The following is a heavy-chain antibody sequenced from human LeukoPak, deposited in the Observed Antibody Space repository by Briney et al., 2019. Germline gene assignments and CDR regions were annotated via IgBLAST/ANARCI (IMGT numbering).Heavy chain of an antibody. J-gene: IGHJ4*02. CDR1: GFRFSDFW. CDR3: ASDRVLGSGSLDN. Sequence: AGGSLRLSCTASGFRFSDFWMHWVRQAPGKGLEWVSRIRGDWHDTTYADSVKGRFTISRDNAQNTLYLQMNSLRAEDTAVYYCASDRVLGSGSLDNWGQGTLVTVSS. CDR2: IRGDWHDT. V-gene: IGHV3-74*01. D-gene: IGHD3-10*01.